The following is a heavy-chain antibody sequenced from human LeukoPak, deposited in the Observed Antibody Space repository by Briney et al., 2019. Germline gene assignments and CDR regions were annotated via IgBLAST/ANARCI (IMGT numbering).Heavy chain of an antibody. CDR1: GGSISSSSHY. J-gene: IGHJ4*02. D-gene: IGHD3-10*01. V-gene: IGHV4-39*01. CDR2: IYYSGST. Sequence: SETLSLTCTVSGGSISSSSHYWGWIRQPPGKGLEWIGSIYYSGSTYYNPSLKSRVTISVDTSKNQFSLKLSSVTAADTAVYYCARHPTGHWGQGTLVTVSS. CDR3: ARHPTGH.